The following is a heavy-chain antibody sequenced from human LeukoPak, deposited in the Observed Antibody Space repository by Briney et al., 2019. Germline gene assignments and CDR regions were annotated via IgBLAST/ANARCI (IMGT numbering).Heavy chain of an antibody. CDR1: GGSISSYY. V-gene: IGHV4-59*01. Sequence: SVTLSLTCTVSGGSISSYYWSWIRQPPGEGLQWFGYIYYSGSTNYNPSLKSRVTISVDTSKNQFSLKLSSVTAADTAVYYCASAGATGYYYYMDVWGKGTTVTVSS. J-gene: IGHJ6*03. D-gene: IGHD5-12*01. CDR3: ASAGATGYYYYMDV. CDR2: IYYSGST.